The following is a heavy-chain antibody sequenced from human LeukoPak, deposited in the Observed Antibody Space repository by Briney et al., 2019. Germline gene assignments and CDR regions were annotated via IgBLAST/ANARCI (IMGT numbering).Heavy chain of an antibody. CDR3: ARDLGWFYFDQ. V-gene: IGHV3-48*03. D-gene: IGHD3-3*01. CDR1: GFTFSSSE. J-gene: IGHJ4*01. Sequence: GGSLRLSCAVSGFTFSSSEMNWVRQAPGKGLEWVSYISSSGSTIYYADSVKGRFTISRDNSKNTLYLQMNSLRPEDTAIYYCARDLGWFYFDQWGHGTLVTVPS. CDR2: ISSSGSTI.